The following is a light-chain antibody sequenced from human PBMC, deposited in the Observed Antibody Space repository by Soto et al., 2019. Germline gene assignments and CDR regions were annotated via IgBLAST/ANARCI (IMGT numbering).Light chain of an antibody. CDR1: QTISSW. CDR2: KAS. J-gene: IGKJ1*01. CDR3: QHYNSYSEA. V-gene: IGKV1-5*03. Sequence: DIQMTQSPSTLSGSVGDRVTITCLASQTISSWLAWYQQKPGKARKLLIYKASTLKSGVPSRFSGSGSGTEFTLTISSLQPDDFATYYCQHYNSYSEAFGQGTKVDIK.